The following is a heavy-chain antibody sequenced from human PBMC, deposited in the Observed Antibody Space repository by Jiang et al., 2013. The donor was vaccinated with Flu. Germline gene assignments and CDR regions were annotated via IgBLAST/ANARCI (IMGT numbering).Heavy chain of an antibody. CDR3: ARMGVVDYYGMDV. D-gene: IGHD2-15*01. Sequence: YNPSLKSRVTISVDTSKNQFSLKLSSVTAADTAVYYCARMGVVDYYGMDVWGQGTTVTVSS. V-gene: IGHV4-34*01. J-gene: IGHJ6*02.